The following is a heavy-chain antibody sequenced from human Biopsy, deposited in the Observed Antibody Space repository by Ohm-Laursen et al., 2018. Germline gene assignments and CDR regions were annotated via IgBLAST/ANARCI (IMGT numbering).Heavy chain of an antibody. V-gene: IGHV4-34*01. CDR1: GGSFSGYY. CDR2: INHRGST. Sequence: SETLSLTWAVYGGSFSGYYWSWIRQPPGKGLEWIGEINHRGSTNYNPSLKSRVTIPVDTSKNQFSLKLRSVTAADTAVYYCARAVDYYDPYYYYGLDVWGQGTTVTVSS. D-gene: IGHD3-16*01. J-gene: IGHJ6*02. CDR3: ARAVDYYDPYYYYGLDV.